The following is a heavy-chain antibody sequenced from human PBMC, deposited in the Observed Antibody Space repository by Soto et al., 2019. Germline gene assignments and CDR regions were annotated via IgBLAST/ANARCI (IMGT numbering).Heavy chain of an antibody. CDR3: AREGGSSSWYPLYYYYGMDV. Sequence: GASVKVSCKASGYTFTSYAMHWVRQAPGQRLEWMGWINAGNGNTKYSQKFQGRVTITRDTSASTAYMELSSLRSEDTAVYYCAREGGSSSWYPLYYYYGMDVWGQGTTVTV. J-gene: IGHJ6*02. D-gene: IGHD6-13*01. V-gene: IGHV1-3*01. CDR2: INAGNGNT. CDR1: GYTFTSYA.